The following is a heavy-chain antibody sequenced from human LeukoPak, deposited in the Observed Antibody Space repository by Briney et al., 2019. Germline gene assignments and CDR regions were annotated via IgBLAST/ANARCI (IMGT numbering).Heavy chain of an antibody. J-gene: IGHJ4*02. CDR1: GYTFTGYY. CDR2: INPNSGGT. D-gene: IGHD6-13*01. CDR3: ARGVGIAAAGSYFDY. V-gene: IGHV1-2*02. Sequence: ASVKVSCKASGYTFTGYYMHWVRPATGQGLEWMGWINPNSGGTNYAQKFQGRVTMTRDTSISTAYMELSRLRSDDTAVYYCARGVGIAAAGSYFDYWGQGTLVTVSS.